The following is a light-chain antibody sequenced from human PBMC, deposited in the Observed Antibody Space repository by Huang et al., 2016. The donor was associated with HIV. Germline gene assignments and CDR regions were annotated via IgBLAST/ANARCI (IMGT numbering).Light chain of an antibody. CDR2: EAS. Sequence: SVLTQSPDTLSLSPAERSTLSCRASQTVRNYLAWYQQQHGQAPRLLIYEASNRATGIPGRFSGSGTGSDFTLTISSLDPEDSAVYYYQQRNNWTPGNAFGQGTKLEIK. CDR1: QTVRNY. CDR3: QQRNNWTPGNA. V-gene: IGKV3-11*01. J-gene: IGKJ2*01.